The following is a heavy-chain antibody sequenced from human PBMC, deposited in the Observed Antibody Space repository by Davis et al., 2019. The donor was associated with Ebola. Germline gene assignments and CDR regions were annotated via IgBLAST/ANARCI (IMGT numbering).Heavy chain of an antibody. J-gene: IGHJ4*02. V-gene: IGHV1-3*01. CDR2: VYGGNGNT. CDR3: ARASFGYNSGWYADY. Sequence: ASVKVSCKASGGTFSSYAISWVRQAPGQGLEWMGWVYGGNGNTKYSQRFQGRVTITTDTSASTVYLDLTSLRSDDTAVFYCARASFGYNSGWYADYWGPGSLVTVSS. CDR1: GGTFSSYA. D-gene: IGHD6-19*01.